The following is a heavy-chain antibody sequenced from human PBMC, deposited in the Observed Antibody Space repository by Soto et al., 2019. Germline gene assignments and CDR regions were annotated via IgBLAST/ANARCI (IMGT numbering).Heavy chain of an antibody. Sequence: ASVKVSCKASGGTYSSYAISWVRQAPGQGLEWMGGIIPIFGTANYAQKFQGRVTITADESTSTAYMELSSLRSEDTAVYYCARGKPTYSSLLDYWGQGTLVTVSS. J-gene: IGHJ4*02. CDR3: ARGKPTYSSLLDY. V-gene: IGHV1-69*13. CDR1: GGTYSSYA. CDR2: IIPIFGTA. D-gene: IGHD6-6*01.